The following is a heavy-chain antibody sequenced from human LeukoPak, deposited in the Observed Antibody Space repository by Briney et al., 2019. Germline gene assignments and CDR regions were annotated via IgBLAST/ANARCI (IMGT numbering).Heavy chain of an antibody. CDR1: GFTFTGYW. CDR2: IRQDGSEK. V-gene: IGHV3-7*01. CDR3: ARDGTAAGLYFDL. J-gene: IGHJ4*01. Sequence: PGGSLRLSSAVSGFTFTGYWMNWVRQAPGKGLEWVASIRQDGSEKTYVDSVKGRFTISRDNTKNSLSLQVNSLRVEDTAVYYCARDGTAAGLYFDLWGQGTLVTVSS. D-gene: IGHD6-13*01.